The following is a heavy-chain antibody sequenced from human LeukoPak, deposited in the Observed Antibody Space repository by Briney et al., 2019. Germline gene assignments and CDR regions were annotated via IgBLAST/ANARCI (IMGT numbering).Heavy chain of an antibody. CDR3: ARVSSSSPRYYMDV. Sequence: GGSLRLSCAASGFTFSDYYMSWIRQAPGKGLEWVSYISSSGSTIYYADSVKGRFTISRDNAKNSLYLQMNSLRAEDTAVYYCARVSSSSPRYYMDVWGKGTTVTVSS. CDR2: ISSSGSTI. V-gene: IGHV3-11*04. D-gene: IGHD6-6*01. CDR1: GFTFSDYY. J-gene: IGHJ6*03.